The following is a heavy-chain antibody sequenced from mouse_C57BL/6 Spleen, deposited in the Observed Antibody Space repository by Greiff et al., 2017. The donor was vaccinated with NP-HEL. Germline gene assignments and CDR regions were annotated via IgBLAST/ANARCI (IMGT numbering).Heavy chain of an antibody. V-gene: IGHV1-55*01. CDR3: ARGVTTVVAPDY. CDR2: IYPGSGST. CDR1: GYTFTSYW. Sequence: VQLQQPGAELVKPGASVKMSCKASGYTFTSYWINWVKQRPGQGLEWIGDIYPGSGSTNYNEKFKSKATLTVDTSSSTAYMQLSSLTSEDSAVDYCARGVTTVVAPDYWGQGTTLTVSS. J-gene: IGHJ2*01. D-gene: IGHD1-1*01.